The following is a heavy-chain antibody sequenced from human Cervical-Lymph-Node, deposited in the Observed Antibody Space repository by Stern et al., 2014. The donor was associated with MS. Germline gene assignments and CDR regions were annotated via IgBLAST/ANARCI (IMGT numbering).Heavy chain of an antibody. V-gene: IGHV1-18*01. Sequence: VQLVQSGAEVKKPGASVKVSCKASGYSFTYYGINWVRQPPGQGLEWMGWVSGNSGNTNWAQKFQGRVPRATDTSTSTAHMELRSLRSDDTAVYYCARGGMGGNYYYYYGMDVWGQGTTVTVSS. D-gene: IGHD3-16*01. CDR3: ARGGMGGNYYYYYGMDV. J-gene: IGHJ6*02. CDR1: GYSFTYYG. CDR2: VSGNSGNT.